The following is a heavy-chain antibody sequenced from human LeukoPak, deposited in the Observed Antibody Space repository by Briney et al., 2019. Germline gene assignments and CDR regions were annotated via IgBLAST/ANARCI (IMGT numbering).Heavy chain of an antibody. CDR3: ARVSLVASLFDAFDI. J-gene: IGHJ3*02. Sequence: SETLSLTCAVYGGSFSGYYWSWIRQPPGKGLEWIGEINHSGSTNYNPSLKSRVTISVDTSKNQFSLKLSSVTAADTAVYYCARVSLVASLFDAFDIWGQGTMVTVSS. D-gene: IGHD5-12*01. CDR2: INHSGST. V-gene: IGHV4-34*01. CDR1: GGSFSGYY.